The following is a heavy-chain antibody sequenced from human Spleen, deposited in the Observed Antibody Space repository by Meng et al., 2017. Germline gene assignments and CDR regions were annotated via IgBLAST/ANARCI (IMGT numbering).Heavy chain of an antibody. CDR3: ARSVNWFDP. CDR1: GGSISLSY. D-gene: IGHD5/OR15-5a*01. CDR2: IYSSGST. Sequence: VPLQESGPGLVKPSETLSLTCSVSGGSISLSYWSWIRQPAGEGLEWIGRIYSSGSTNYNPSLKSRLTMSVDTSKNQFSMSLSSVTAADTAVYYCARSVNWFDPWGQGTLVTVSS. J-gene: IGHJ5*02. V-gene: IGHV4-4*07.